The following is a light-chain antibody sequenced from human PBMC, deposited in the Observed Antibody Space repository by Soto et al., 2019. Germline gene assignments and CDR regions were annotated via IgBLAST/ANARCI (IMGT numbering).Light chain of an antibody. Sequence: EIVLTQSPATLSVSPGERATLSCRASLRVNQKLCWYQQKPGQAPRLLIYVASYRTTGIPSRFSGSGSGTEYTLTISNLQAEDFAVYYCQQFNNWPHTFGQGTRLEIK. J-gene: IGKJ2*01. CDR1: LRVNQK. V-gene: IGKV3-15*01. CDR3: QQFNNWPHT. CDR2: VAS.